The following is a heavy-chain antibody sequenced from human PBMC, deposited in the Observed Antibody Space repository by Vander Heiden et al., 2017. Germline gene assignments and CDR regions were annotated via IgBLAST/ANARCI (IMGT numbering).Heavy chain of an antibody. CDR3: AKESVYCSGGSCYFYYYDGVDV. D-gene: IGHD2-15*01. V-gene: IGHV3-7*01. J-gene: IGHJ6*02. Sequence: EVQLVEPGGGLVQPGGSLRLSCAASGFSFSSYYMSWVRQAPGKGLEWVANIKQDGSEKDYVDSVKGRFTISRDNAKNSLYLQMNSLRAEDTAVYYCAKESVYCSGGSCYFYYYDGVDVWGQGTTVTVSS. CDR2: IKQDGSEK. CDR1: GFSFSSYY.